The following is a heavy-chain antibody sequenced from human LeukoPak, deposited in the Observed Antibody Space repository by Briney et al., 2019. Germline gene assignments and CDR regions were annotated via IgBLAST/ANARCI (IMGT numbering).Heavy chain of an antibody. CDR1: GGSFSRYY. V-gene: IGHV4-34*01. D-gene: IGHD3-10*02. CDR2: INHSGST. J-gene: IGHJ3*02. Sequence: SETLSLTCAVYGGSFSRYYWNWIRQPPGKGLEWIGKINHSGSTNYNPSLKSRVTISVDTSKNQFSLKVNSVIAADTAVYYCARGDVDPYVFDIWGQGTMVTVSS. CDR3: ARGDVDPYVFDI.